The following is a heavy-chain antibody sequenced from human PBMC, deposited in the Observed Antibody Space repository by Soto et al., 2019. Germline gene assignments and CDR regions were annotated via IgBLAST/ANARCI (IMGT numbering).Heavy chain of an antibody. CDR1: GGSVNNADYF. CDR3: ARDADYGGSRGGMDV. Sequence: QVRLEESGPGLVKPSETLSLICSVSGGSVNNADYFWSWIRHHPENGLEWIGYIYYSGSTRYNPSFKTRANLSIYTSKNQFSLSLNSVTVADTAVYFCARDADYGGSRGGMDVWGRGTTVTVSS. V-gene: IGHV4-31*03. D-gene: IGHD4-17*01. J-gene: IGHJ6*02. CDR2: IYYSGST.